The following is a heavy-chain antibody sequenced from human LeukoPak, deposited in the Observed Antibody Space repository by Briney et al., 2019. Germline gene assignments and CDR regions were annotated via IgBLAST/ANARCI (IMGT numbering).Heavy chain of an antibody. Sequence: PGRSLRLSCAASGFTFSSYAMHWVRQAPGKGLEWVAVISYDGGNKYYADSVKGRFTISRDNSKNTLYLQMSSLRAEDTAVYYCARGLLDAFDIWGQGTMVTVSS. D-gene: IGHD2/OR15-2a*01. CDR2: ISYDGGNK. V-gene: IGHV3-30-3*01. J-gene: IGHJ3*02. CDR1: GFTFSSYA. CDR3: ARGLLDAFDI.